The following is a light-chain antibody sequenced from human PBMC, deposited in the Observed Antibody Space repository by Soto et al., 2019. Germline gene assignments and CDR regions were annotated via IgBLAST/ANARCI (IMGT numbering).Light chain of an antibody. CDR3: QQYDKWPRT. Sequence: ELVMPQSPATLSVSPGERATLSLRASQSVSRKLAWYQQTRGQAPRLLIYGASTRATGVPARFSGSGYGTEFNLTISNLQSEDFAVYHCQQYDKWPRTFGQGTKVDIK. V-gene: IGKV3-15*01. J-gene: IGKJ1*01. CDR1: QSVSRK. CDR2: GAS.